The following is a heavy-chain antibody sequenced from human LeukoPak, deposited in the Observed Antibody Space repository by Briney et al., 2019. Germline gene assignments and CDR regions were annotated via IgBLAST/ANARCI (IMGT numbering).Heavy chain of an antibody. CDR2: INYSGST. D-gene: IGHD2-21*01. J-gene: IGHJ1*01. CDR3: AREMDAHPRIVV. CDR1: GGSISSGGYR. V-gene: IGHV4-31*11. Sequence: SQTLSLTCAVSGGSISSGGYRWTWIRQYPGKGLGWIGYINYSGSTYYNPSLKSRVIISVDTSKNQFSLNLNSVTAADTAVYYCAREMDAHPRIVVWGQGTLVTVSS.